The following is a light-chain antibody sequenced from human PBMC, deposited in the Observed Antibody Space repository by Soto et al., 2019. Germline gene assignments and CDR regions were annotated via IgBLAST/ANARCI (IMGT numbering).Light chain of an antibody. CDR3: GSYTSSTTPYV. CDR2: DVS. CDR1: SSDIGSYNY. V-gene: IGLV2-14*03. Sequence: QSALTQPASVSGSLGQSITISCTGTSSDIGSYNYVSWYQHQPGKAPKLMLFDVSNRPSGVSHRFSGSKSGNTASLTISGLQPEDEDDYYCGSYTSSTTPYVFGTGTKLTVL. J-gene: IGLJ1*01.